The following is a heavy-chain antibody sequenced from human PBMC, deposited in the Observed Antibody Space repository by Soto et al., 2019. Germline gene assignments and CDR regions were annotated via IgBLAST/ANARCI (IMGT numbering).Heavy chain of an antibody. CDR3: ATALAEASGGEDGYYYYRDV. J-gene: IGHJ6*03. CDR1: GYTFTNYD. Sequence: QVQLVQSGAEAKEPGASVKLSCKASGYTFTNYDINWVRQATGQGLEWMGWMNPNSGNAGSAQKFQDRVTMTRSTSTNTIDMSLSTLISEDTTVYYCATALAEASGGEDGYYYYRDVWGKGTTVTVSS. V-gene: IGHV1-8*01. D-gene: IGHD4-17*01. CDR2: MNPNSGNA.